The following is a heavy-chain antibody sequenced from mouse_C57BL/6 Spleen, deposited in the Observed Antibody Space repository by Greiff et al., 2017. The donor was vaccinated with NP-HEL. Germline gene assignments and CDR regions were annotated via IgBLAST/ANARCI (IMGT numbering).Heavy chain of an antibody. CDR2: ISDGGSYT. V-gene: IGHV5-4*01. CDR1: GFTFSSYA. Sequence: EVKLMESGGGLVKPGGSLKLSCAASGFTFSSYAMSWVRQTPEKRLEWVATISDGGSYTYYPDNVKGRFNISRDNAKNNLYLQMSHLKSEDTAMYYCARDRGGGFDYWGQGTTLTVSS. J-gene: IGHJ2*01. CDR3: ARDRGGGFDY.